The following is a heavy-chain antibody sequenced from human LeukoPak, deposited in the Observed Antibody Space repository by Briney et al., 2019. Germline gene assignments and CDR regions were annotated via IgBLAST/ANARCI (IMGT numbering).Heavy chain of an antibody. Sequence: GASVKVSCKASGYTFTGYYMHWVRQAPGQGRAWMGRINPNSGGTNYAQKFQGRVTMTRDTSISTAYMELSRLRSDDTAVYYCARGFGVLWFGELLPYNWFDPWGQGTLVTVSS. CDR3: ARGFGVLWFGELLPYNWFDP. D-gene: IGHD3-10*01. CDR2: INPNSGGT. V-gene: IGHV1-2*06. J-gene: IGHJ5*02. CDR1: GYTFTGYY.